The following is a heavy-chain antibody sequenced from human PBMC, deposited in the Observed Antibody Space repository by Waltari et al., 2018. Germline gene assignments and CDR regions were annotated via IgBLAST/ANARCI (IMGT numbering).Heavy chain of an antibody. V-gene: IGHV3-53*01. J-gene: IGHJ4*02. CDR2: IYSGGST. D-gene: IGHD6-6*01. Sequence: EVQLVESGGGLIQPGGSLRLSCAASGFTVSSNYMSWVRQAPGKGLEWVSVIYSGGSTYYADSVKGRFTIARDNSKNTLYLQMNSLRSEDTAVYYCARTPSIAARFTLDYWGQGTLVTVSS. CDR3: ARTPSIAARFTLDY. CDR1: GFTVSSNY.